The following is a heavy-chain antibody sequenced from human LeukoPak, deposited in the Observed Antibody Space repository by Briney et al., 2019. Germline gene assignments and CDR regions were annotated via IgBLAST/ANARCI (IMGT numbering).Heavy chain of an antibody. CDR1: GYTFTSYD. D-gene: IGHD2-2*01. CDR2: MNPNSGNT. Sequence: ASVKVSCTASGYTFTSYDINWVRHATGQGLEWMGWMNPNSGNTGYAQKFQGIVTMTRNTSISTAYMELSSLRSEDTAVYYCARASISGCSSTSCSVAFYYYYYYMDVWGKGTTVTISS. V-gene: IGHV1-8*01. CDR3: ARASISGCSSTSCSVAFYYYYYYMDV. J-gene: IGHJ6*03.